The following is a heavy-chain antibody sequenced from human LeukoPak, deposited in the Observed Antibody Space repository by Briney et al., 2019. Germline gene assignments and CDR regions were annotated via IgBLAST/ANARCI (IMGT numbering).Heavy chain of an antibody. D-gene: IGHD1-26*01. V-gene: IGHV1-69*05. Sequence: GASVKVSCKAPGGTFSSYAISWVRQAPGQGLEWMGGIIPIFGTANYAQKFQGRVTITTDESTSTAYMELSSLRSEDTAVYYCARGVGATYYYYYMDVWGKGTTVTVSS. J-gene: IGHJ6*03. CDR3: ARGVGATYYYYYMDV. CDR1: GGTFSSYA. CDR2: IIPIFGTA.